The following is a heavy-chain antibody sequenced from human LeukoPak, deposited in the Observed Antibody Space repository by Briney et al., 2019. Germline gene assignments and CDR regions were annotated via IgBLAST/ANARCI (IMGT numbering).Heavy chain of an antibody. Sequence: PSETLSLTCTVSGGSIRSYYWSWIRQPPGKGLEWIGNIYYSGSTNYNPSLKSRVTISVDTPKNQFSLKLSSVTAADTSVYYCAGGDYCSSTSCYLYGMDVWGQGTTVTVSS. J-gene: IGHJ6*02. CDR3: AGGDYCSSTSCYLYGMDV. D-gene: IGHD2-2*01. CDR2: IYYSGST. CDR1: GGSIRSYY. V-gene: IGHV4-59*08.